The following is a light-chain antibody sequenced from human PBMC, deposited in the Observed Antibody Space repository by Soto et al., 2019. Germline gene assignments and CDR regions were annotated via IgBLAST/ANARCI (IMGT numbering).Light chain of an antibody. J-gene: IGKJ1*01. CDR3: QQYGSLPWT. V-gene: IGKV3-20*01. Sequence: EILLTQSPGTLSLSPGERATLFCRASQSVSSSYLAWYQQRPGQTPRLLIYAASSRATGIPDRFSGSGSGTDFTLTISRLEPEDFAVYYCQQYGSLPWTFGQGTKVESK. CDR2: AAS. CDR1: QSVSSSY.